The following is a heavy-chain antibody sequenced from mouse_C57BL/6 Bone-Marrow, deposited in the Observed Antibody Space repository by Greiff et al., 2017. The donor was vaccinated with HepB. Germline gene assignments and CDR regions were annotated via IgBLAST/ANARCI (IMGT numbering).Heavy chain of an antibody. Sequence: VQLQQSGAELVRPGASVKLSCTASGFNITDDYMHWVKQRPEQGLEWIGWIDPENGDTEYASKFQGKATITADTSSNTAYLQLSSLTSEDTAVYYCTTDYDGSSYWYFDVWGTGTTVTVSS. CDR2: IDPENGDT. CDR3: TTDYDGSSYWYFDV. CDR1: GFNITDDY. J-gene: IGHJ1*03. D-gene: IGHD1-1*01. V-gene: IGHV14-4*01.